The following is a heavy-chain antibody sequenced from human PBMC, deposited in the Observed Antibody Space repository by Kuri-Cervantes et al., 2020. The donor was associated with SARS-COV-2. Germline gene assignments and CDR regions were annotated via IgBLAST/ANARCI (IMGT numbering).Heavy chain of an antibody. D-gene: IGHD5-18*01. CDR1: GGTFSSYA. Sequence: SVKVSCKASGGTFSSYAISWVRQAPGQGLEWMGRIIPILGIANYAQKFQGRATITADKSTSTAYMELSSLRSEDTAVYYCARDHVDTAMVFDYWGQGTLVTVSS. CDR3: ARDHVDTAMVFDY. CDR2: IIPILGIA. V-gene: IGHV1-69*04. J-gene: IGHJ4*02.